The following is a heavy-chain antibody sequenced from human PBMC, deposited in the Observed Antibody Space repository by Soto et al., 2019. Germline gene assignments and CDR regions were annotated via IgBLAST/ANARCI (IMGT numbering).Heavy chain of an antibody. D-gene: IGHD1-20*01. V-gene: IGHV3-15*02. CDR1: GFTFSNAW. Sequence: EVQLVESGGALVKPGGSLRLSCAASGFTFSNAWMSWVRQAPGKGLEWDGRIKSKTDGGTTDYAAAVEGRFTISREDSKNTVYLQMDSLKTEDTAVYYCATKRTGITTIGPGYWGQGTLVPVSS. CDR3: ATKRTGITTIGPGY. J-gene: IGHJ4*02. CDR2: IKSKTDGGTT.